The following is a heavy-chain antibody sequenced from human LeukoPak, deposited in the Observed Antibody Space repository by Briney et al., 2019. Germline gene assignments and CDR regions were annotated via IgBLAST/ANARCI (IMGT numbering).Heavy chain of an antibody. CDR2: INPNSGGT. J-gene: IGHJ5*02. CDR1: GYSFTGYY. CDR3: ARESPSISGYYYDSSGYYH. Sequence: ASVKVSCKASGYSFTGYYIQWVRQAPGQGLEWMGWINPNSGGTNYAQTFQGRVTMTRDTSINSAYMYLSSLRSDDTAVYYCARESPSISGYYYDSSGYYHWGQGTLVTVSS. D-gene: IGHD3-22*01. V-gene: IGHV1-2*02.